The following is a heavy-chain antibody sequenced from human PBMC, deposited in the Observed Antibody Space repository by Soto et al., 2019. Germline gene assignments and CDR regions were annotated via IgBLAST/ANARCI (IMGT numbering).Heavy chain of an antibody. CDR1: GGSISSGGYY. J-gene: IGHJ4*02. V-gene: IGHV4-31*03. CDR2: ISYSGST. Sequence: QVQLQESGPGLVKPSQTLSLTCTVSGGSISSGGYYWSWIRQHPGKGLEWIGYISYSGSTYDTPSLTSRVTLSVDSSKNQFSLKMSSVTAADTAVYYCARSGYSYGPNPLLYWVQGTLGTVSS. CDR3: ARSGYSYGPNPLLY. D-gene: IGHD5-18*01.